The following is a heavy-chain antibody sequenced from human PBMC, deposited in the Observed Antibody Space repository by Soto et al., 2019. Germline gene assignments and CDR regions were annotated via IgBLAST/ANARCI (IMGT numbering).Heavy chain of an antibody. CDR3: ARGVPYSSSSGPPTFVYYYYYMDV. D-gene: IGHD6-6*01. V-gene: IGHV1-3*01. Sequence: ASVKVSCKASGYTFTSYAMHWVRQAPGQRLEWMGWINAGNGNTKYSQKFQGRVTITRDTSASTAYMELSSLRSEDTAVYYCARGVPYSSSSGPPTFVYYYYYMDVWGKGTTVTVSS. CDR1: GYTFTSYA. CDR2: INAGNGNT. J-gene: IGHJ6*03.